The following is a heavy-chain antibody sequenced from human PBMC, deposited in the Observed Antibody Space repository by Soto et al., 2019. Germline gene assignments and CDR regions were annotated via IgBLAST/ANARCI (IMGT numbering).Heavy chain of an antibody. D-gene: IGHD1-26*01. CDR1: GYTFTSYA. CDR3: ARVLVGATPADY. CDR2: INAGNGNT. V-gene: IGHV1-3*05. Sequence: QVQLVQSGAEEKKPGASVKVSCKASGYTFTSYAMHWVRQAPGQRLEWMGWINAGNGNTKYSQKFQGRVTITRDTSASTAYMELSSLRSEHTAVYYCARVLVGATPADYWGQGTLVTVSS. J-gene: IGHJ4*02.